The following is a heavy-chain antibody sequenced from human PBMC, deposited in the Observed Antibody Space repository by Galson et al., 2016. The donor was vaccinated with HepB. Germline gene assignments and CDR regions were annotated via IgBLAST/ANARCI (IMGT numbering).Heavy chain of an antibody. V-gene: IGHV1-18*04. D-gene: IGHD3-10*01. CDR2: ISAYSGET. J-gene: IGHJ4*02. Sequence: SVKVSCKASGFMFGSFAFSWVRQTPGQGLEWMGWISAYSGETKYVEKFQGRLTMTTNTSTTTAYMDLRSLTSDDTAVYFCARAPLTSYYYGSGRDPTFDNWGQGTPVTVSS. CDR1: GFMFGSFA. CDR3: ARAPLTSYYYGSGRDPTFDN.